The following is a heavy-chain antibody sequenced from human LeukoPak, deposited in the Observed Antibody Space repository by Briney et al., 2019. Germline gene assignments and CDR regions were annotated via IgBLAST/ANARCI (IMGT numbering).Heavy chain of an antibody. CDR3: ARQKVRGVYYYGMDV. CDR1: GGTFSSYA. J-gene: IGHJ6*04. CDR2: IIPIFGTA. V-gene: IGHV1-69*06. D-gene: IGHD3-10*01. Sequence: SVKVSCKASGGTFSSYAISWVRQAPGQGLEWMGGIIPIFGTANYAQKFQGRVTITADKSTSTAYMELSSLRSEDTAVYYCARQKVRGVYYYGMDVWGKGTTVTASS.